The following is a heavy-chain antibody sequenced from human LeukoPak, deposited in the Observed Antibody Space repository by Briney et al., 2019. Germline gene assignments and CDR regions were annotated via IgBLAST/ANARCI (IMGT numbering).Heavy chain of an antibody. CDR2: IYSGGST. CDR1: GFTVSSNY. CDR3: ARGVELLWFGELAWFDP. D-gene: IGHD3-10*01. V-gene: IGHV3-66*01. J-gene: IGHJ5*02. Sequence: PGGSLRLSCAASGFTVSSNYMSWVRQAPGKGLEWVSVIYSGGSTYYADSVKGRFTISRDNSKNTLYLQMNSLRAEDTAVYYCARGVELLWFGELAWFDPWGQGTLVTVSS.